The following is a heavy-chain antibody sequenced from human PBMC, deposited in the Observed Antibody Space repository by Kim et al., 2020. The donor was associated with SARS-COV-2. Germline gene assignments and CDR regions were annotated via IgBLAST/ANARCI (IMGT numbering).Heavy chain of an antibody. D-gene: IGHD1-1*01. Sequence: SLKSRVTIPVDTTKNQFSLKVSSVTAADTAVYYCARHGLPSDGNVVWFDPWGQGTLGTVSS. CDR3: ARHGLPSDGNVVWFDP. V-gene: IGHV4-39*01. J-gene: IGHJ5*02.